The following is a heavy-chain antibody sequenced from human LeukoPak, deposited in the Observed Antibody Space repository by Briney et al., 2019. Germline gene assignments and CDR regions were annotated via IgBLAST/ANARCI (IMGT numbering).Heavy chain of an antibody. D-gene: IGHD2-15*01. CDR3: ARDLEDIVVVVAARGGGFDY. J-gene: IGHJ4*02. Sequence: PGGSLRLSCAASGFTFSSYSMNWVRQAPGKGLEWVSSISSSSSYIYYADSVKGRFTISRDNAKNSLYLQMNSLRAEDTAVYYCARDLEDIVVVVAARGGGFDYWGQGTLVTVSS. V-gene: IGHV3-21*01. CDR1: GFTFSSYS. CDR2: ISSSSSYI.